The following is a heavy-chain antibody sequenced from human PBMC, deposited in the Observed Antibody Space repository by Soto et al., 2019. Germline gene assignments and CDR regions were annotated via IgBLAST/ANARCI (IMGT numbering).Heavy chain of an antibody. Sequence: ASVKVSCKASGGTFSSYAISWVRQAPGQGLEWMGGIIPIFGTANYAQKFQGRVTITVDESTSTAYMELSSLRSEDTAVYYCARGGLRYYDFWSGYNWFDPWGQGTLVTVSS. CDR3: ARGGLRYYDFWSGYNWFDP. CDR1: GGTFSSYA. CDR2: IIPIFGTA. V-gene: IGHV1-69*13. D-gene: IGHD3-3*01. J-gene: IGHJ5*02.